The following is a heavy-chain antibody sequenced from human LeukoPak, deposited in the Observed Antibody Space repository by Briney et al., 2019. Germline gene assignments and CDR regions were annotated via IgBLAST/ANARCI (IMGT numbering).Heavy chain of an antibody. J-gene: IGHJ4*02. V-gene: IGHV3-23*01. CDR1: GFTFSSYA. D-gene: IGHD5-12*01. CDR2: ISGSGGST. CDR3: AAHSMVAHARYDY. Sequence: PGGSLRLSCAASGFTFSSYAMSWVRQAPGKGLEWVSAISGSGGSTYYADSVKGRFTISRDNSKNTLYLQMNSLRAEDTAVYYCAAHSMVAHARYDYWGQGTLVTVSS.